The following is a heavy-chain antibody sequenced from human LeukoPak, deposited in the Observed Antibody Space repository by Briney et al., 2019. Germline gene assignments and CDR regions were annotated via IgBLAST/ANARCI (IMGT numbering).Heavy chain of an antibody. CDR3: ARGGGGLRVATILPPDY. CDR1: GCSISSYY. J-gene: IGHJ4*02. Sequence: SETLSLTCTVSGCSISSYYWSWIRQPPGKGLEWIGYIYYSGSTYYNPSLKSRVTISVDTSKNQFSLKLSSVTAADTAVYYCARGGGGLRVATILPPDYWGQGTLVTVSS. D-gene: IGHD5-12*01. CDR2: IYYSGST. V-gene: IGHV4-59*01.